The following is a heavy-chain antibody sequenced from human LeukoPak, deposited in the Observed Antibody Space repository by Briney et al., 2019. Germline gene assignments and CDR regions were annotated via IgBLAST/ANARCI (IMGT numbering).Heavy chain of an antibody. D-gene: IGHD3-3*01. CDR3: ARVVLRFLEWSIHFDY. V-gene: IGHV3-7*01. J-gene: IGHJ4*02. CDR1: GFTFSSYW. CDR2: IKQDGSEK. Sequence: PGGSLRLSCAASGFTFSSYWMSWVRQAPGKGLERVANIKQDGSEKYYVDSVKGRFTISRDNAKNSLYLQMNSLRAEDTVVYYCARVVLRFLEWSIHFDYWGQGTLVTVSS.